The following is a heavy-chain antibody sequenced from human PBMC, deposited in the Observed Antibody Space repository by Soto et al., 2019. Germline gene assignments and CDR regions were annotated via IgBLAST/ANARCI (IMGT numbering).Heavy chain of an antibody. CDR1: GYPIRIAYY. V-gene: IGHV4-38-2*02. J-gene: IGHJ4*02. Sequence: PSETRSRTCTVSGYPIRIAYYWGWIRRSPWKGLEWIGSLYHSGSTYYNPSLKSRVTISVDSSKNQFSLKLSSVTAADTAVYYCARNSYYDFWSGYQRAFDFWGQGTLVTVSS. CDR2: LYHSGST. D-gene: IGHD3-3*01. CDR3: ARNSYYDFWSGYQRAFDF.